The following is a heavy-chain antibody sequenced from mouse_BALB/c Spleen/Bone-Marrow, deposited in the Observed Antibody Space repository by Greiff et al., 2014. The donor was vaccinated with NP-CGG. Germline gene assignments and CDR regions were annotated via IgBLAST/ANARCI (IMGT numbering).Heavy chain of an antibody. CDR3: ARFGRYYFDY. V-gene: IGHV1-54*01. Sequence: VHLVESGAELVRPGTAVNVSCKASGYAFTNYLIEWVKQRPGQGLEWIGVINPGSGGANYNEKFKGKATLTADKSSSTAYMQLSSLTSDDSAVYFCARFGRYYFDYWGQGTTLTVSS. CDR2: INPGSGGA. J-gene: IGHJ2*01. CDR1: GYAFTNYL.